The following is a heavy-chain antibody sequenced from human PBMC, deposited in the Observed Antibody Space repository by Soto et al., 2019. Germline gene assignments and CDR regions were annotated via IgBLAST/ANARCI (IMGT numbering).Heavy chain of an antibody. CDR1: GFTVSSNY. CDR3: VRDPGCSGGRCLRSYYYGMDV. V-gene: IGHV3-53*01. D-gene: IGHD2-15*01. J-gene: IGHJ6*02. CDR2: IYSGGST. Sequence: GGSLRLSCAASGFTVSSNYMSWVRQAPGKGLEWVSVIYSGGSTYYADSVKGRFTISRDNSKNTLYLQMNSLRAEDTAVYYCVRDPGCSGGRCLRSYYYGMDVWGQGTTVTVSS.